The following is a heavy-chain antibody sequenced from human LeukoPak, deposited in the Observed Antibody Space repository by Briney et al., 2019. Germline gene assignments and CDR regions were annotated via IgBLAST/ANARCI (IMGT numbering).Heavy chain of an antibody. V-gene: IGHV3-20*04. J-gene: IGHJ4*02. CDR1: GFTFDDYG. D-gene: IGHD3-10*01. CDR2: INWNGGST. CDR3: ARVSYNYYGSGSYYNGPGDY. Sequence: GSLRLSCAASGFTFDDYGMSWVRQAPGKGLEWVSGINWNGGSTGYADSVKGRFTISRDNAKNSLYLQMNSLRAEDTALYYCARVSYNYYGSGSYYNGPGDYWGQGTLVTVSS.